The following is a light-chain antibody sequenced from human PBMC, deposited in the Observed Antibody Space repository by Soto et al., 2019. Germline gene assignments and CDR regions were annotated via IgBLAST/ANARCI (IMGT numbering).Light chain of an antibody. CDR1: SSNIGAAYS. V-gene: IGLV1-40*01. CDR2: GNS. CDR3: QSYDSSVSAICV. Sequence: QSVLAQPPSVSGAPGQRVTISCTGSSSNIGAAYSVNWYQQLPGTAPKLLIYGNSNRPSGVPDRFSGSKSGTSASLAITGLQAEDEADYYCQSYDSSVSAICVFGTGTKLTVL. J-gene: IGLJ1*01.